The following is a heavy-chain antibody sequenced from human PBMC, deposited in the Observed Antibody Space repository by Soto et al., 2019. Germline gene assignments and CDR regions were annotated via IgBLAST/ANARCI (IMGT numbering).Heavy chain of an antibody. CDR3: ARDPYSSSWYGAMGMGV. CDR1: GYTFTGYY. D-gene: IGHD6-13*01. Sequence: GASVKVSCKASGYTFTGYYMHWVRQAPGQGLGWMGWINPNSGGTNYAQKFQGWVTMTRDTSISTAYMELSRLRSDDTAVYYCARDPYSSSWYGAMGMGVWGQGTTVTVSS. J-gene: IGHJ6*02. CDR2: INPNSGGT. V-gene: IGHV1-2*04.